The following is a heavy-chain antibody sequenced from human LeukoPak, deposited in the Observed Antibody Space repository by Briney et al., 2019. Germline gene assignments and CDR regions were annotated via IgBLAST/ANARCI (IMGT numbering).Heavy chain of an antibody. CDR2: ISGSGGST. Sequence: PGGSLRLSCAASGFTFSSYAMSWVRQAPGKGLEWVSAISGSGGSTYYADSVKGRFTISRDNSKNTLYLQMNSLRAEDTAVYYCAKDLNLWRIAAAGIGYWGQGTLVTVSS. CDR1: GFTFSSYA. J-gene: IGHJ4*02. D-gene: IGHD6-13*01. CDR3: AKDLNLWRIAAAGIGY. V-gene: IGHV3-23*01.